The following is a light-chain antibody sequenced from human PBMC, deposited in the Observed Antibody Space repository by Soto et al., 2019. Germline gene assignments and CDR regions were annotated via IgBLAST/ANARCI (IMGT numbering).Light chain of an antibody. V-gene: IGKV3-20*01. J-gene: IGKJ2*01. CDR1: QSVSSTF. CDR3: QQYRTSPPMYT. CDR2: GAS. Sequence: EIVLTQSPGTLSLSPGERATLSCRASQSVSSTFLAWYQQKPGQAPRLLISGASTRATGIPDRFSGSGSGTEFTLTISRLEPEDFAVYYCQQYRTSPPMYTFGQGTKLEIK.